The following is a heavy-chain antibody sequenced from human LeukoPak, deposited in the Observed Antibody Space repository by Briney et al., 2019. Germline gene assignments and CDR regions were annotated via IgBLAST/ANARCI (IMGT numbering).Heavy chain of an antibody. J-gene: IGHJ4*02. CDR3: ARDFFHSSDSRPFDY. V-gene: IGHV3-21*01. Sequence: GGSLRLSCAASGFTFGAYTINWVRQAPGKGLEWVSCIFSRSESILYADSVKGRFTISRDNAKNSLYLQMDSLRVEDAAVYYCARDFFHSSDSRPFDYWGQGTLVTVSS. CDR2: IFSRSESI. CDR1: GFTFGAYT. D-gene: IGHD3-22*01.